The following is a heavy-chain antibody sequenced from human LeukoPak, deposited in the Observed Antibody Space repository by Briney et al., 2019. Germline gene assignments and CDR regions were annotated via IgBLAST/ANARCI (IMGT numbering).Heavy chain of an antibody. Sequence: GASVKVSCKATGYTFTTFYIHWVRQAPGQGLEWMGIISPRGGGTSYAQKFQGRVTMTRDTSTSTVYMDLSSLRSENTAVYYCARDRDSSRWQHWGGYWGQGTLVTVSS. CDR1: GYTFTTFY. CDR2: ISPRGGGT. J-gene: IGHJ4*02. CDR3: ARDRDSSRWQHWGGY. D-gene: IGHD6-13*01. V-gene: IGHV1-46*01.